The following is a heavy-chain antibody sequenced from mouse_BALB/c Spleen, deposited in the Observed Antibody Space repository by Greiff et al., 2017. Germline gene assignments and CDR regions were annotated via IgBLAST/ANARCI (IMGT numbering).Heavy chain of an antibody. D-gene: IGHD2-3*01. Sequence: EVKVEESGGGLVQPGGSLRLSCATSGFTFTDYYMSWVRQPPGKALEWLGFIRNKANGYTTEYSASVKGRFTISRDNSQSILYLQMNTLRAEDSATYYCARDIRGDGYLHPFDYWGQGTTLTVSS. CDR3: ARDIRGDGYLHPFDY. CDR1: GFTFTDYY. CDR2: IRNKANGYTT. J-gene: IGHJ2*01. V-gene: IGHV7-3*02.